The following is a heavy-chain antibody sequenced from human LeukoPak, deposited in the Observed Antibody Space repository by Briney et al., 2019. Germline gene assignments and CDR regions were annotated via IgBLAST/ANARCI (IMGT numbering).Heavy chain of an antibody. CDR2: MSGSGGAT. J-gene: IGHJ5*02. D-gene: IGHD6-19*01. CDR3: AIDAVSGRYKNWLDP. CDR1: GFTFSSYA. Sequence: GGSLRLSCAASGFTFSSYAMSGVRQAPGRGLEWVSSMSGSGGATFYADSAKGRFTISRDDSKNTVFLQMNSLRAEDTALYYCAIDAVSGRYKNWLDPWGQGTLVTVSS. V-gene: IGHV3-23*01.